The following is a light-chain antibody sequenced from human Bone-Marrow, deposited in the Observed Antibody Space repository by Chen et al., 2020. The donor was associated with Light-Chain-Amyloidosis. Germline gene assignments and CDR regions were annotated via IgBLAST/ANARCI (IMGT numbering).Light chain of an antibody. V-gene: IGKV1-39*01. CDR1: HHIENY. Sequence: DIRMTQSPSSLSASVGDKITISCRTSHHIENYLNWYQQKPGTVPKLLIFLASRLQSGVPSRFSGRGSGTSFTLTIDNLQPEDFATYYCQQSYSLSLTFGGGTKV. CDR2: LAS. CDR3: QQSYSLSLT. J-gene: IGKJ4*02.